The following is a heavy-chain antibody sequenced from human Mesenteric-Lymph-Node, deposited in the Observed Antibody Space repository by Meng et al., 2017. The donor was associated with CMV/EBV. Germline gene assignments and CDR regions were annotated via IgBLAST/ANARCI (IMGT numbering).Heavy chain of an antibody. CDR1: GNTFKNYD. CDR2: INPISGNT. Sequence: ASVKVSCKASGNTFKNYDINWVRQATGQGLQWMGWINPISGNTVYGQQFQGRVTITRSTSINTAYMELSSLRSEDTAVYYCARWCSSTSCYTSDYWGQGTLVTVSS. D-gene: IGHD2-2*02. J-gene: IGHJ4*02. CDR3: ARWCSSTSCYTSDY. V-gene: IGHV1-8*03.